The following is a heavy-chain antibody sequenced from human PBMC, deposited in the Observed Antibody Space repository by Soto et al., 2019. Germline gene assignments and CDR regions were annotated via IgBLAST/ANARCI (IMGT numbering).Heavy chain of an antibody. CDR2: IYHSGST. CDR1: GGSISSGGYS. Sequence: SETLSLTCAVSGGSISSGGYSWSWIRQPPGKGLEWIGYIYHSGSTYYNPSLKSRVTISVDTSKNQFSLEINSVTAADTAIYYCARDPGRAVALDWGEGTLVTVSS. V-gene: IGHV4-30-2*01. D-gene: IGHD6-19*01. CDR3: ARDPGRAVALD. J-gene: IGHJ4*02.